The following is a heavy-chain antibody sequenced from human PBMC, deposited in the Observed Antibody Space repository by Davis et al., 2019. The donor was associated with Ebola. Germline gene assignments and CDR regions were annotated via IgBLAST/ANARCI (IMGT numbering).Heavy chain of an antibody. CDR1: GFTFSSYG. D-gene: IGHD6-19*01. V-gene: IGHV3-33*01. CDR2: IWYDGSNK. CDR3: ARGGGYSSGWLDY. Sequence: GESLKISCAASGFTFSSYGMHWVRQAPGKGLEWVAVIWYDGSNKYYADSVKGRFTISRDNSKNTLYLQMNSLRAEDTAVYYCARGGGYSSGWLDYWGQGTLVIVSS. J-gene: IGHJ4*02.